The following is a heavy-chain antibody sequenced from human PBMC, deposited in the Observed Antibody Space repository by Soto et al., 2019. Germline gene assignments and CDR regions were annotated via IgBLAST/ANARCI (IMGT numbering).Heavy chain of an antibody. D-gene: IGHD3-22*01. J-gene: IGHJ1*01. CDR2: ISGTGGGT. CDR1: GFTFLTYA. CDR3: ARHPPPGYYYDSSGYYGYFQH. Sequence: GGSLRLSCAASGFTFLTYAISFFRHSPFKWREWVSVISGTGGGTSYADSVKGRFTISRDNSKNTLYLQMNSLGVEDTAVYYCARHPPPGYYYDSSGYYGYFQHWGQGTPVTVSS. V-gene: IGHV3-23*01.